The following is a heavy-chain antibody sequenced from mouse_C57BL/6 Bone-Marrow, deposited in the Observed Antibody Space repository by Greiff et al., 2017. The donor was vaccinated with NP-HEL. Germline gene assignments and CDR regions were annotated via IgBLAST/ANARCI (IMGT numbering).Heavy chain of an antibody. D-gene: IGHD1-1*01. J-gene: IGHJ3*01. CDR1: GYTFTDYY. CDR2: IFPGSGST. CDR3: AIPYGSSYEGFAY. V-gene: IGHV1-75*01. Sequence: QVQLKQSGPELVKPGASVKISCKASGYTFTDYYINWVKQRPGQGLEWIGWIFPGSGSTYYNEKFKGKATLTVDKSSSTAYMLLSSLTSEDSAVYFCAIPYGSSYEGFAYWGQGTLVTVSA.